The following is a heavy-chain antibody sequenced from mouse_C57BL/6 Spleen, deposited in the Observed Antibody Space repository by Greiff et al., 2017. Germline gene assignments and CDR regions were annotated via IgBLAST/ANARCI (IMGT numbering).Heavy chain of an antibody. CDR3: ARGDVYDYDDWYFGV. J-gene: IGHJ1*03. CDR1: GYAFSSSW. V-gene: IGHV1-82*01. Sequence: VKVVESGPELVKPGASVKISCKASGYAFSSSWMNWVKQRPGKGLEWIGRIYPGDGDTNYNGKFKGKATLTADKSSSTAYMQLSSLTSEDSAVYFCARGDVYDYDDWYFGVWGTGATVTV. D-gene: IGHD2-4*01. CDR2: IYPGDGDT.